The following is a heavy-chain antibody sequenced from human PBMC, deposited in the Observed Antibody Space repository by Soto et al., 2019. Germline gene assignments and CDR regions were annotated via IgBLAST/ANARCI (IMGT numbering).Heavy chain of an antibody. Sequence: QVQLVESGGGVVQPGRSLRLSCAASGFTFSNYGMHWVRQAPGKRLEWVAVIWYDGSNKYYADSVKGRFTISRDSSKNTLYLQMNSLRAEDTAVYYCARTPKSSPYYFDYWGQGTLVTVSS. CDR2: IWYDGSNK. CDR3: ARTPKSSPYYFDY. V-gene: IGHV3-33*01. J-gene: IGHJ4*02. CDR1: GFTFSNYG.